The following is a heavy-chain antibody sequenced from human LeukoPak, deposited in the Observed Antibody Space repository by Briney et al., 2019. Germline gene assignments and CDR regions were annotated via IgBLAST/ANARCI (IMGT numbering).Heavy chain of an antibody. V-gene: IGHV3-23*01. CDR3: AKSDCSSTSCSLFGY. CDR1: GFTFSSYA. J-gene: IGHJ4*02. CDR2: ISASGGST. Sequence: GGSLRLSCAASGFTFSSYAMSWVRQAPGKGLEWVSTISASGGSTSYADSVKGRFTISRDNSKNTLCLQMNSLRAEDTAVYYCAKSDCSSTSCSLFGYWGQGTLVTVSS. D-gene: IGHD2-2*01.